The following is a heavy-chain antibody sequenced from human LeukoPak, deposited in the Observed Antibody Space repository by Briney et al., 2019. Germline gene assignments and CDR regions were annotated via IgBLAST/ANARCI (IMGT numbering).Heavy chain of an antibody. V-gene: IGHV6-1*01. CDR3: AGGPPVVRGGNYYYGMDV. CDR2: TYYRSKWYN. D-gene: IGHD3-10*01. CDR1: GDSVSSNSAA. Sequence: PSQTLSLTCAISGDSVSSNSAAWNWIRQSPSRGLEWLGRTYYRSKWYNDYAVSVKSRITIDPDTSKNQFSLQLNSVTPEDTAGYYGAGGPPVVRGGNYYYGMDVWGQGTTVTVSS. J-gene: IGHJ6*02.